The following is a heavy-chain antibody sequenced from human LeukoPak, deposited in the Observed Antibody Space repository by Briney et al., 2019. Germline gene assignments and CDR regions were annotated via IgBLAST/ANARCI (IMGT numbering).Heavy chain of an antibody. CDR1: GYTFTGYY. CDR2: INPNSGGT. Sequence: EASVKVSCKASGYTFTGYYMHWVRQAPGQGLEWMGWINPNSGGTNYAQKFQGRVTMTRDTSISTAYMELSRLRSDDTAVYYCARVGYYYDSSGYYYWGQGTLVTVSS. D-gene: IGHD3-22*01. CDR3: ARVGYYYDSSGYYY. J-gene: IGHJ4*02. V-gene: IGHV1-2*02.